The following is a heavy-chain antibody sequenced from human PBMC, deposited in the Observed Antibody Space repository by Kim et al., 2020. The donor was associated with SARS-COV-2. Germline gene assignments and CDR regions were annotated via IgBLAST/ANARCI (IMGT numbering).Heavy chain of an antibody. CDR2: IYYSGST. CDR3: ARAPIVVVITHVDY. Sequence: SETLSLTCTVSGGSISGGCYYWSWIRQHPGKGLEWIVYIYYSGSTYYNPSLKSRVTISVYTSKNQLSLKLSSVTAAATAVYYCARAPIVVVITHVDYWGQGTLVTVSS. V-gene: IGHV4-31*03. CDR1: GGSISGGCYY. J-gene: IGHJ4*02. D-gene: IGHD3-22*01.